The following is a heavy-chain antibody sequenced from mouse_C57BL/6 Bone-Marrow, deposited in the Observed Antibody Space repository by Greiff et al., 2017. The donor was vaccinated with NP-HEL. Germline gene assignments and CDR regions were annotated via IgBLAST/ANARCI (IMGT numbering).Heavy chain of an antibody. V-gene: IGHV5-9-1*02. J-gene: IGHJ1*03. CDR3: TRETTVVEEDWYLDV. CDR1: GFTFSSYA. CDR2: ISSGGDYI. D-gene: IGHD1-1*01. Sequence: EVKLVESGEGLVKPGGSLKLSCAASGFTFSSYAMSWVRQTPEKRLEWVAYISSGGDYIYYADTVKGRFTISRDNARNTLYLQMSSLKSEDTAMYYCTRETTVVEEDWYLDVWGTGTTVTVSS.